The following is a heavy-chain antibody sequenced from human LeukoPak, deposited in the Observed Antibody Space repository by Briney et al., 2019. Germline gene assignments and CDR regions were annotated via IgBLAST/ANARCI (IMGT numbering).Heavy chain of an antibody. CDR3: ARDRSSLIDY. CDR2: INPNSGGT. Sequence: GASVKVSCKASGYTFTGYYMHWVQQAPGQGLEWVGWINPNSGGTNYAQKFQGRVTMTRDTSISTAYMELSRLRSDDTAVYYCARDRSSLIDYWGQGTLVTVSS. J-gene: IGHJ4*02. CDR1: GYTFTGYY. D-gene: IGHD2-15*01. V-gene: IGHV1-2*02.